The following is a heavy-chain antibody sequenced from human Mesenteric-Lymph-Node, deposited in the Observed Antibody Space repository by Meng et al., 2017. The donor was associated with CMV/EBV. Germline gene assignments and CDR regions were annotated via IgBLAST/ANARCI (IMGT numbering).Heavy chain of an antibody. Sequence: GGSLRLSCAASGSSFEKYGMSWVRQAPGKGLEWVASIRYNAGSPHYADSVQGRFTISRDNTKKSLYLQMNSLRAEDTALYYCARFCTSTDCYPYYYYGMDVWGQGTAVTVSS. CDR2: IRYNAGSP. J-gene: IGHJ6*02. V-gene: IGHV3-20*04. CDR3: ARFCTSTDCYPYYYYGMDV. D-gene: IGHD2-2*01. CDR1: GSSFEKYG.